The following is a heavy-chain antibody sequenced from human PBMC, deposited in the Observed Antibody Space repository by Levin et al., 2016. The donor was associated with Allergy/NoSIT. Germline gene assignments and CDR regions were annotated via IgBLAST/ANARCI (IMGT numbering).Heavy chain of an antibody. V-gene: IGHV1-69*01. J-gene: IGHJ4*02. Sequence: WVRQAPGQGLEWLGGIIPPFGTTNYAQKFQGRVTITADESTSTVYMELSSLRPEDTAIYYCASPHGYFDFWSGHPPFDNWGQGTLVTVSS. CDR3: ASPHGYFDFWSGHPPFDN. CDR2: IIPPFGTT. D-gene: IGHD3-3*01.